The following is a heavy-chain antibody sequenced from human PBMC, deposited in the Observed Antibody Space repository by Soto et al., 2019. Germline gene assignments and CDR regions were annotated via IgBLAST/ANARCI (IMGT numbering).Heavy chain of an antibody. CDR1: GYTFIDYY. V-gene: IGHV1-2*02. D-gene: IGHD3-9*01. Sequence: ASVKVSCKASGYTFIDYYTHWVRQAPGQGFEWMGRISPRSGGTNYAQKFQGRVTMTWDTSLNTAYMELSSLISEDTAVYYCARPPGYISDWYYFDLWGQGTLVTVSS. CDR2: ISPRSGGT. J-gene: IGHJ4*02. CDR3: ARPPGYISDWYYFDL.